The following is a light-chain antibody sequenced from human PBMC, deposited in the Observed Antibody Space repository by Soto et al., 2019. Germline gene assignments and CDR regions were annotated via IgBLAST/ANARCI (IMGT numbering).Light chain of an antibody. V-gene: IGKV3-20*01. J-gene: IGKJ2*01. Sequence: EIVLTQSPGTLSLSPGERATLSCRASQTVIKNYLAWYQRKPGQAPRLLIYGASNRATGIPDRFSGGGSGTDFTLTISRLEPEDSALYYCQKYETSPYTFGQGTKLEIK. CDR2: GAS. CDR1: QTVIKNY. CDR3: QKYETSPYT.